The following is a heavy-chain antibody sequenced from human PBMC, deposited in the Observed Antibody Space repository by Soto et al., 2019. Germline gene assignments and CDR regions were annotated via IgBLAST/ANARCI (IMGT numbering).Heavy chain of an antibody. CDR1: GGTFSSYT. CDR3: ARDPPYYYGSGSAHYYYGMDV. D-gene: IGHD3-10*01. Sequence: QVRLVQSGAEVKKPGSSVKVSCKASGGTFSSYTISWVRQAPGQGLEWMGRIIPILGIANYAQKFQGRVTITADKSTSTAYMELSSLRSEDTAVYYCARDPPYYYGSGSAHYYYGMDVWGQGTTVTVSS. J-gene: IGHJ6*02. V-gene: IGHV1-69*08. CDR2: IIPILGIA.